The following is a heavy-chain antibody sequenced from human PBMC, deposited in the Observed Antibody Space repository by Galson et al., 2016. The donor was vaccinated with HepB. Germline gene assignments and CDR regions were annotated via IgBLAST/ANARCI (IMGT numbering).Heavy chain of an antibody. Sequence: SETLSLTCDVYGGSLTGYYWSWIRQSPGKGLEWIGEINHAGMTNYNPSLKSRLTMSVDMSNNQLSLKLSAVTGADTAVYYCAGGGTYMVRGLTYYNWLDPWGQGTLVTVSS. J-gene: IGHJ5*02. D-gene: IGHD3-10*01. CDR3: AGGGTYMVRGLTYYNWLDP. CDR1: GGSLTGYY. V-gene: IGHV4-34*01. CDR2: INHAGMT.